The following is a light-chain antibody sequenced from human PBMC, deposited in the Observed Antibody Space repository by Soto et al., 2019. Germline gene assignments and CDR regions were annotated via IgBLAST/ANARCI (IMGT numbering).Light chain of an antibody. Sequence: EIVMTQSPLSLSVTPGESASISCRSSQSLLHSNGYTYFDWYLQKPGQSPQLLIYLGSNRASGVPDRFSGSGSGTDFTLKISRVEAEDVGVYYCMQALQTPLTFGRGTRLEIK. V-gene: IGKV2-28*01. CDR2: LGS. CDR1: QSLLHSNGYTY. CDR3: MQALQTPLT. J-gene: IGKJ5*01.